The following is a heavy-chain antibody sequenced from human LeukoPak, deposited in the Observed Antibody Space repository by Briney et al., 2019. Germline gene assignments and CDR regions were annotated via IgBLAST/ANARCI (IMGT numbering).Heavy chain of an antibody. V-gene: IGHV4-59*01. D-gene: IGHD1-1*01. CDR1: GCSISSYY. CDR2: IYYSGST. J-gene: IGHJ5*02. Sequence: SETLSLTCTVSGCSISSYYWSWIRQPPGKGLEWIGYIYYSGSTNYNPSLKRRVTISVDTSKNQFSLKLSSVTAADTAVYYCARERLLERFGWFDPWGQGTLVTVSS. CDR3: ARERLLERFGWFDP.